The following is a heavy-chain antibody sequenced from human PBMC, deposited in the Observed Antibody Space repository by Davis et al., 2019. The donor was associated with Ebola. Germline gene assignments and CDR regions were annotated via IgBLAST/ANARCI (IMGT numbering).Heavy chain of an antibody. CDR2: IYYSGST. Sequence: GSLRLSCTVSGGSISSSSYYWSWIRQPPGKGLEWIGYIYYSGSTNYNPSLKSRVTISVDTSKNQFSLKLSSLTAADTAVYYCARDSLNDYGDYGRTRWFDPWGPGTLVTVSS. J-gene: IGHJ5*02. CDR3: ARDSLNDYGDYGRTRWFDP. V-gene: IGHV4-61*01. D-gene: IGHD4-17*01. CDR1: GGSISSSSYY.